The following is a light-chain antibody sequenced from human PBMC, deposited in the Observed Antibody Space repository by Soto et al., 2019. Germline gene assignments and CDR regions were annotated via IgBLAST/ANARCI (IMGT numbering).Light chain of an antibody. V-gene: IGLV7-46*01. CDR3: LLPLSGAGI. CDR1: TGTVTSGHY. Sequence: QAVVTQEPSLTVSPGGTVTLTCGSSTGTVTSGHYPYWFQQKPGQAPRTLIYDTTNTHSWTPARFSGPHLGGKAALTLSGAQPGDEAEHSCLLPLSGAGIFSGGTKLTVL. CDR2: DTT. J-gene: IGLJ2*01.